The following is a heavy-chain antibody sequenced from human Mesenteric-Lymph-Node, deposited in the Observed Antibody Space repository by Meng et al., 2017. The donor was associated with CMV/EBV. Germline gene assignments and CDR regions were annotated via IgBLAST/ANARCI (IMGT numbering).Heavy chain of an antibody. J-gene: IGHJ4*02. V-gene: IGHV3-66*02. CDR1: GFTVRSNY. D-gene: IGHD2/OR15-2a*01. CDR3: VSGRTLYPAFDF. Sequence: SCAASGFTVRSNYMTWSRRGPGRGLEWVSVTYSGGMTYYADSVKGRFTISRDDSNNILHLQMKSLRDEDTAVYFCVSGRTLYPAFDFWGQGTLVTVSS. CDR2: TYSGGMT.